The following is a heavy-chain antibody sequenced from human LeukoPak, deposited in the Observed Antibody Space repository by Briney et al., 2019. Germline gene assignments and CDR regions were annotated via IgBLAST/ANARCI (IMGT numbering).Heavy chain of an antibody. D-gene: IGHD5-12*01. Sequence: GGSLRLSCTASRFYFSTYDMNWVRQVPGKGLEWVSYIDSSGSTTYYAGSVQGRFTISRDNAKNSLYLQMKSLRVEDTAFYYCASAHGGSGYDRPFDYWGQGTLVTVSS. V-gene: IGHV3-48*03. J-gene: IGHJ4*02. CDR2: IDSSGSTT. CDR3: ASAHGGSGYDRPFDY. CDR1: RFYFSTYD.